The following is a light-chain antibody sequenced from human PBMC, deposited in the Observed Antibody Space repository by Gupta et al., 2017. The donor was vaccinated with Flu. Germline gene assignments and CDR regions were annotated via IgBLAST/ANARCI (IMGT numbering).Light chain of an antibody. CDR2: GAA. Sequence: DIQMTQSPSSLSASVGDRVTITCRASENIISFLNWYQQKPGEAPKLLIYGAATLQSGVPSSFSGSKFGTDVTLPISSLQPDDYASYFCQKSYSMPRTFGQGTRVEIK. J-gene: IGKJ1*01. CDR3: QKSYSMPRT. CDR1: ENIISF. V-gene: IGKV1-39*01.